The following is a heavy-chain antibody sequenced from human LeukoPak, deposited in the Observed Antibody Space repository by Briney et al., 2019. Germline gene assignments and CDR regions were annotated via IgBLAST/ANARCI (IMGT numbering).Heavy chain of an antibody. CDR1: GFAFSSYA. J-gene: IGHJ4*02. V-gene: IGHV3-30*04. D-gene: IGHD3-16*01. CDR3: ARSEHAYIWDY. Sequence: HPGGSLRLSCAASGFAFSSYAMHWVRQAPGKGLEWVAIISYDGITEDYSDSVKGRFTISRDNAKNSLYLQMNSLRAEDTAVYYCARSEHAYIWDYWGQGTLVTVSS. CDR2: ISYDGITE.